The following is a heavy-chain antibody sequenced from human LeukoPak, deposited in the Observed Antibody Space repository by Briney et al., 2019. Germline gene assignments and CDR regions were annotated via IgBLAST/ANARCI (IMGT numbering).Heavy chain of an antibody. CDR3: ARVSVTKPHFDY. D-gene: IGHD4-17*01. CDR2: IYTSGST. Sequence: SETLSLTCTVSGGSISSGDYYWSWIRQPAGKGLEWIERIYTSGSTNYNPSLKSRVTMSVDTSKNQFSLKLSSVTAADTAVYYCARVSVTKPHFDYWGQGTLVTVSS. CDR1: GGSISSGDYY. V-gene: IGHV4-61*02. J-gene: IGHJ4*02.